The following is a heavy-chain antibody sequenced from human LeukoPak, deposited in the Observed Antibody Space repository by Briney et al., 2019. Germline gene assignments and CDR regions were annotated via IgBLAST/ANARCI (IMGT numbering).Heavy chain of an antibody. V-gene: IGHV3-7*03. J-gene: IGHJ4*02. CDR2: IKQDGSEK. D-gene: IGHD3-3*01. CDR3: AREETYYDFWSGYNVRGDIIDY. CDR1: GFTYSSYW. Sequence: GGSLRLSCAASGFTYSSYWMSWVRQAPGKGLEWVANIKQDGSEKYYVDSVKGRFTISRDNAKNSLYLQMNSLRAEDTAVYYCAREETYYDFWSGYNVRGDIIDYWGQGTLVTVSS.